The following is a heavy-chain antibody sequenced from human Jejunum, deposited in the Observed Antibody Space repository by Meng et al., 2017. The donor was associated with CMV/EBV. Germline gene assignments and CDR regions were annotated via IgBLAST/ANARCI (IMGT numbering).Heavy chain of an antibody. Sequence: TFDDYAMHWVRQAPGKGLEWVSLISWDGGSTYYAGSVEGRFTISRDNSKNSLYLQMNSLRAEDTALYYCAKDIGNWKRDYYGMDVWGQGTTVTVSS. CDR1: TFDDYA. D-gene: IGHD1-1*01. V-gene: IGHV3-43D*03. CDR2: ISWDGGST. CDR3: AKDIGNWKRDYYGMDV. J-gene: IGHJ6*02.